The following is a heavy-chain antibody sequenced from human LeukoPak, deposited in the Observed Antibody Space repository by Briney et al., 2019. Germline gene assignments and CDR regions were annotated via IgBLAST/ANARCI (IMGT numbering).Heavy chain of an antibody. V-gene: IGHV3-48*01. J-gene: IGHJ5*02. D-gene: IGHD3-10*01. Sequence: GGSLRLSCVVSGLTFNSYSMNWVRQAPGKGLEWVSYISSSSTTIYYADSVQGRFTISRDNAKNSLYLQMNSLRAEDTAVYYCAKDPRIWFGSWHDWFDPWGQGTLVTVSS. CDR1: GLTFNSYS. CDR3: AKDPRIWFGSWHDWFDP. CDR2: ISSSSTTI.